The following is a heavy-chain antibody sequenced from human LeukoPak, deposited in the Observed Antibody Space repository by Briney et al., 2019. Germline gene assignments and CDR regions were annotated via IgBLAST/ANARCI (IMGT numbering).Heavy chain of an antibody. J-gene: IGHJ5*02. Sequence: SETLSLTCTVSGGSISSYYWNWIRQPPGKGLEWIGEINHSGSTNYHPSLKSRVTISVDTSKNQFSLKLSSVTAADTAVYYCARGLLGYDFWSGYYTWFDPWGQGTLVTVSS. V-gene: IGHV4-34*01. D-gene: IGHD3-3*01. CDR1: GGSISSYY. CDR3: ARGLLGYDFWSGYYTWFDP. CDR2: INHSGST.